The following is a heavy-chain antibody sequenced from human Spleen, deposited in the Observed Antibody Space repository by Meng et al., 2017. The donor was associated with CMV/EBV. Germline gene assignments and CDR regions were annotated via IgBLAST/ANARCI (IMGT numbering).Heavy chain of an antibody. CDR3: ARDLGAGFRSVGFDY. Sequence: SGFTFSDYYMKWIRQAPGKGLEWVSYISSSGSSIYYADSVEGRFTISRDNAKNSLYLQMNSLRAEDTAVYYCARDLGAGFRSVGFDYWGQGTLVTVSS. J-gene: IGHJ4*02. CDR1: GFTFSDYY. CDR2: ISSSGSSI. D-gene: IGHD2-21*01. V-gene: IGHV3-11*04.